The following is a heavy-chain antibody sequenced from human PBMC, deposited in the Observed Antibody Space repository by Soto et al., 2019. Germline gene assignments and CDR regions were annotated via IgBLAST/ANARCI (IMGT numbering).Heavy chain of an antibody. V-gene: IGHV1-18*01. J-gene: IGHJ4*02. Sequence: QVQLVQSGAEVKKPGASVKVSCKASGYTFTSYGISWVRQAPGQGLEWMVWISAYNGNTNYAQKLQGRVTMTTDTSTSTAYMELRSLRSDDTAVYYCARDDYDILTGYYSGFDYWGQGTLVTVSS. CDR3: ARDDYDILTGYYSGFDY. D-gene: IGHD3-9*01. CDR1: GYTFTSYG. CDR2: ISAYNGNT.